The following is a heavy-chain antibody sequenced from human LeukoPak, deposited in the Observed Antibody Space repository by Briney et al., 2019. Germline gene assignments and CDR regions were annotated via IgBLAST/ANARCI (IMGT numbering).Heavy chain of an antibody. CDR2: INHSGST. V-gene: IGHV4-34*01. D-gene: IGHD6-13*01. CDR1: GGSFSGYY. J-gene: IGHJ4*02. CDR3: ARVGPASSSWYGSRFDY. Sequence: SETLSLTCAVYGGSFSGYYWSWIRQPPGKGLEWIGEINHSGSTNYNPSLESRVTLSVDTSKNQFSLKLNSMTAADTAVYYCARVGPASSSWYGSRFDYWGQGTLVTVSS.